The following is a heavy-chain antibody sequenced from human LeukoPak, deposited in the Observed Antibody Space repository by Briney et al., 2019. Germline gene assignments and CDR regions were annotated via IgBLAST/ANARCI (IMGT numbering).Heavy chain of an antibody. J-gene: IGHJ4*02. Sequence: ETLSLTCTVSGYSISSGYYRGWIRQPPGKGLEWVSVISGSGGTTYYADSVKGRFTISRDNSKNTLYLQMNRLRAEDTAVYYCAKDKLGTSLLPFDYWGQGTLVTVSS. CDR3: AKDKLGTSLLPFDY. V-gene: IGHV3-23*01. CDR1: GYSISSGYY. D-gene: IGHD7-27*01. CDR2: ISGSGGTT.